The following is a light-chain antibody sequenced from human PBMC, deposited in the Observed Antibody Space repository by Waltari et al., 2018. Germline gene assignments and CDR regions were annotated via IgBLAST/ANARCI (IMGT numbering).Light chain of an antibody. V-gene: IGLV2-23*01. J-gene: IGLJ1*01. CDR2: EGN. CDR1: GSDVESYNL. CDR3: SSYAGSSV. Sequence: QSALTQPASVSGSPGQSITISCTGTGSDVESYNLVSWYQQHPGKAPKLIIYEGNKRPSVVSNRFSASKSANTASLTISGLQGEDEADYYCSSYAGSSVFGTGTKVTVL.